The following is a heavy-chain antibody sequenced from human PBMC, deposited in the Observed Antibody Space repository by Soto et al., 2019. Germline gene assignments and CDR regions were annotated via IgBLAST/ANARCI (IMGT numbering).Heavy chain of an antibody. Sequence: GASAKASCKASGYTFTCYSMHWVRQAPGQGLEWMGIINPSGGSTSYAQKFQGRVTMTRDTSTSTVYMELSSLRSEDTAVYYCARDRDCSGGSCRTDYFDYWGQGTLVTVSS. CDR2: INPSGGST. V-gene: IGHV1-46*03. J-gene: IGHJ4*02. D-gene: IGHD2-15*01. CDR3: ARDRDCSGGSCRTDYFDY. CDR1: GYTFTCYS.